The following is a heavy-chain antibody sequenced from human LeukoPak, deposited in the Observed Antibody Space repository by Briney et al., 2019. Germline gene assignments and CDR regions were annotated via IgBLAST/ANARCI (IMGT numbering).Heavy chain of an antibody. Sequence: PGGSLRLSCAGSGFTFSSYGMHWVRQAPGKGLEWVAVISYDGSNKYYADSVKGRFTISRDNSKNTLYLQMNSLRAEDTAVYYCAKVFGRYFDNYGMDVWGQGTTVTVSS. D-gene: IGHD3-9*01. CDR2: ISYDGSNK. V-gene: IGHV3-30*18. J-gene: IGHJ6*02. CDR1: GFTFSSYG. CDR3: AKVFGRYFDNYGMDV.